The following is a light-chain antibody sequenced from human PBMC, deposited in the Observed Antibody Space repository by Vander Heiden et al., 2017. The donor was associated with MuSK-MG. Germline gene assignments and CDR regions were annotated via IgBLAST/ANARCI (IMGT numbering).Light chain of an antibody. CDR2: WAS. Sequence: DIVMTQSPDSLAVSLGERATINCKSSQSVLSSSNNKNYLAWYQQKAGQPPQLLIYWASVREAGVPDRFSGSGYGTDFTLTISSRQADDVAVYYCQQHANRPPLTFGGGTKVEIK. CDR3: QQHANRPPLT. V-gene: IGKV4-1*01. CDR1: QSVLSSSNNKNY. J-gene: IGKJ4*01.